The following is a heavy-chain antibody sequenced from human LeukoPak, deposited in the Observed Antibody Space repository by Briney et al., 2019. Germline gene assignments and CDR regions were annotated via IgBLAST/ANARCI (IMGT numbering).Heavy chain of an antibody. V-gene: IGHV3-74*01. D-gene: IGHD4-23*01. J-gene: IGHJ4*02. CDR1: GFTFSSYW. CDR2: IASDGSST. Sequence: RPGGSLRLSCAASGFTFSSYWMNWVRQAPGKGLVWVSRIASDGSSTTHADSVKGRFSISRDNAKNTLYLQMNSLRVEDTAVYYCARGRPHGNDYWGQGTLVTVSS. CDR3: ARGRPHGNDY.